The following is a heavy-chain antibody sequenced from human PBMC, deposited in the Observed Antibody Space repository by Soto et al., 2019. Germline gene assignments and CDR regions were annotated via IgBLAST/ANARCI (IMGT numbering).Heavy chain of an antibody. Sequence: QVQLQESGPGLVKPSETLSLTCTVSGGSISSDYWTWIRQPPGKALEWIGNVYDSGRTNYNPSLRSRVTISMDTSKNQFSLNLNSVNAEDTAVYHCATGTGWLPTDWGQGTLVTVSS. CDR3: ATGTGWLPTD. J-gene: IGHJ4*02. D-gene: IGHD6-19*01. V-gene: IGHV4-59*01. CDR1: GGSISSDY. CDR2: VYDSGRT.